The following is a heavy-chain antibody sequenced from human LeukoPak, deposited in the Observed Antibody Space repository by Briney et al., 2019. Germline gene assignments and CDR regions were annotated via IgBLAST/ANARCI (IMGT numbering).Heavy chain of an antibody. J-gene: IGHJ4*02. CDR1: GDSVSSNSAA. CDR2: TYFRSQWYN. Sequence: SQTLSLTCAISGDSVSSNSAAWNWIRQSPSRGLEWLGRTYFRSQWYNDYAVSMKSRITINPDTSKNQFSLQLNSVTPEDTAVYYCARGWEPYSSSPDYWGQGTLVTVSS. CDR3: ARGWEPYSSSPDY. V-gene: IGHV6-1*01. D-gene: IGHD6-13*01.